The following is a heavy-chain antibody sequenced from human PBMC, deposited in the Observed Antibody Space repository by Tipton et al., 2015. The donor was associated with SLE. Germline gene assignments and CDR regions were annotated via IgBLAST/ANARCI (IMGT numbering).Heavy chain of an antibody. CDR1: GGSISSHY. D-gene: IGHD6-19*01. V-gene: IGHV4-59*11. CDR3: ARSGEAVAATTWDY. J-gene: IGHJ4*02. CDR2: IYYSGST. Sequence: LALTCTVSGGSISSHYWSWIRQPPGKGLEWIGYIYYSGSTNYNPSLKSRVTISVDTSKNQFSLKLSSVTAADTAVYYCARSGEAVAATTWDYWGQGTLVTVSS.